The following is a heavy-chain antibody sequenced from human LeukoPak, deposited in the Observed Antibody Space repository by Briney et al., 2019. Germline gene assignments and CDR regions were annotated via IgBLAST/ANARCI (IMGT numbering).Heavy chain of an antibody. J-gene: IGHJ1*01. CDR3: ARVVAGTKDFQH. Sequence: PSETLSLTCTVSGGPISSPNHFWGWVRQPPGKGLEWIGSVYYGGPTYSNPSLKSRVTMSADTSKNQFSLTLGSVTAADTAVYYCARVVAGTKDFQHWGQGTLVTVSS. CDR1: GGPISSPNHF. V-gene: IGHV4-39*01. D-gene: IGHD6-19*01. CDR2: VYYGGPT.